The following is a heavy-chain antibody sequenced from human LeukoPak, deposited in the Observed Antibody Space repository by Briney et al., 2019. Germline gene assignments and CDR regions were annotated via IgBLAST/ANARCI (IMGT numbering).Heavy chain of an antibody. CDR1: GFTFDDYA. Sequence: GRSLRLSCAASGFTFDDYAMHWVRHAPGKGLEWVSGINWNTNSIKYADSVKGRFTISRDNAKNSLYLQMNSLRAEDTALYYCAKGSSGWSTDAFDIWGQGTMVTVSS. J-gene: IGHJ3*02. V-gene: IGHV3-9*01. D-gene: IGHD6-13*01. CDR2: INWNTNSI. CDR3: AKGSSGWSTDAFDI.